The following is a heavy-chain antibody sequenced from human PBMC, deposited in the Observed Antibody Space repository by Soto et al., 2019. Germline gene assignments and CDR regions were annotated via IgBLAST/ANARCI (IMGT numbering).Heavy chain of an antibody. J-gene: IGHJ6*04. Sequence: GGSLRLSCAASGFTFSSYSMNWVRQAPGKGLEWVSYISSSSSTMYYADSVKGRFTISRDNAKNSLYLQMNSLRAEDTAVYYCARGPVLWFGEYSPLDVWGKGTTVTVSS. CDR3: ARGPVLWFGEYSPLDV. D-gene: IGHD3-10*01. CDR1: GFTFSSYS. V-gene: IGHV3-48*01. CDR2: ISSSSSTM.